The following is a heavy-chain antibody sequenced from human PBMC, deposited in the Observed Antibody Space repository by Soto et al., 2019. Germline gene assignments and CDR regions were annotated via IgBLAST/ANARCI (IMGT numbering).Heavy chain of an antibody. CDR2: ISGSGGST. Sequence: TGGSLRLSCAASGFTFSSYAMSWVRQAPGKGLEWVSAISGSGGSTYYADSVKGRFTISRDNSKNTLYLQMNSLRAEDTAVYFCSKDRSPIYYDSSGYYFGINYWGQGTLVTVSS. CDR3: SKDRSPIYYDSSGYYFGINY. D-gene: IGHD3-22*01. J-gene: IGHJ4*02. V-gene: IGHV3-23*01. CDR1: GFTFSSYA.